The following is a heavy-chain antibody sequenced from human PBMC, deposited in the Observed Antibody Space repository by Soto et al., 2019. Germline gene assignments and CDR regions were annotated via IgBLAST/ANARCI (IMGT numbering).Heavy chain of an antibody. CDR1: GFSLTTRGVG. CDR3: XXXXXXXXXXWXXX. CDR2: IYWDDDK. Sequence: QITLKESGPTLVKPTQTLTLTYTFSGFSLTTRGVGVGWIRQPPGKALECLALIYWDDDKRYSPSLQSRLSITKDTSKNQVVLTMTNVDXVXXXTYXXXXXXXXXXXXWXXXWXQGTLVSVSS. J-gene: IGHJ4*02. V-gene: IGHV2-5*02.